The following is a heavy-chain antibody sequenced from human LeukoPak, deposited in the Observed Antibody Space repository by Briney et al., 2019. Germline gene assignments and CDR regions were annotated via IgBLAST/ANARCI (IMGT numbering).Heavy chain of an antibody. J-gene: IGHJ4*02. D-gene: IGHD6-19*01. Sequence: AGGSLRLSCVASGLIFTSYEMNWVRQAPGKGLEWVSYINSGVTTTHYSDSVKGRFTISRDNAKNSLYLQMNSLRAEDTAVYYCAKGKDSVAGATNDYWGQGTLVTVSS. CDR3: AKGKDSVAGATNDY. CDR2: INSGVTTT. CDR1: GLIFTSYE. V-gene: IGHV3-48*03.